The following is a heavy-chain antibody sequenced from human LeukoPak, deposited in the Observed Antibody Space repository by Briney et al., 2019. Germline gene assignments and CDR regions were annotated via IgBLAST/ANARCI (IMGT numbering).Heavy chain of an antibody. D-gene: IGHD3-22*01. V-gene: IGHV4-39*01. J-gene: IGHJ4*02. CDR1: GGSISSSSYY. Sequence: SETLSLTCTVSGGSISSSSYYWGWIRQPPGKGLEWIGSVYYSGSTYYNPSLKSRVTISVDTSKNQFSLKLSSVTAADTAVYYCARAQGGSGYSTFFDYWGQGTLVTVSS. CDR2: VYYSGST. CDR3: ARAQGGSGYSTFFDY.